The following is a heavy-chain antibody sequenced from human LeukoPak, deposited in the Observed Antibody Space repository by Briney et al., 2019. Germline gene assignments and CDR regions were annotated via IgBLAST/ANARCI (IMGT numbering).Heavy chain of an antibody. D-gene: IGHD3-16*01. CDR2: ISSSSSYI. J-gene: IGHJ4*02. V-gene: IGHV3-21*01. CDR3: ARAALRGHHFDY. CDR1: GFTFSSYS. Sequence: AGGSLRLSCAASGFTFSSYSMNWVRQAPGKGLEWVSSISSSSSYIYYADSVKGRFTISRDNAKNSLYLQVNSLRAEDTAVYYCARAALRGHHFDYWGQGTLGTVSS.